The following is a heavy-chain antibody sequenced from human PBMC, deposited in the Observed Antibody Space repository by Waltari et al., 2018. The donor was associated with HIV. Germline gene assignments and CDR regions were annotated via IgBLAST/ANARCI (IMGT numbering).Heavy chain of an antibody. D-gene: IGHD2-8*01. CDR2: IYYTGTT. J-gene: IGHJ6*02. Sequence: QLQLQQSGPGLVQPSETLSLTCTVSGGSVINSAYYWDFIRQSPGKGLEWIGNIYYTGTTFYNPSLKSRVTMSADLSKNQFSLRLRSVTAADTAIYYCARRPRMAGFYLYYGMDVWGQGTTVTVSS. CDR1: GGSVINSAYY. CDR3: ARRPRMAGFYLYYGMDV. V-gene: IGHV4-39*01.